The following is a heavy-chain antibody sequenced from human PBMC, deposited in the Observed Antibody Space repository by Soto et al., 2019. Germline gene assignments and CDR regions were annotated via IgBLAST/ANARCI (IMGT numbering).Heavy chain of an antibody. CDR2: INAGNGNT. D-gene: IGHD3-3*01. Sequence: ASVKVSCKASGYTFTSYAMHWVRQAPGQRLEWMGWINAGNGNTKYSQKFQGRVTITRDTSANTVYTELSSLRSEDTAVYYCARAGTVFGLLGNYYGMDVWGQGTTVTVSS. V-gene: IGHV1-3*01. CDR1: GYTFTSYA. CDR3: ARAGTVFGLLGNYYGMDV. J-gene: IGHJ6*02.